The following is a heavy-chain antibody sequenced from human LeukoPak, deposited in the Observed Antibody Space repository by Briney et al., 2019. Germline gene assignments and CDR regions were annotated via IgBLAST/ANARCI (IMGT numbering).Heavy chain of an antibody. CDR1: GGSISSGSYY. Sequence: SQTLSLTCTVSGGSISSGSYYWRWIRQPAGKGLEWIERIYTSGSTNYNPSLKSRVTISVDTSKNQFSLKLSSVTAADTAVYYCARGTYYSRTDAFDIWGQGTMVTVSS. J-gene: IGHJ3*02. CDR2: IYTSGST. D-gene: IGHD3-10*01. CDR3: ARGTYYSRTDAFDI. V-gene: IGHV4-61*02.